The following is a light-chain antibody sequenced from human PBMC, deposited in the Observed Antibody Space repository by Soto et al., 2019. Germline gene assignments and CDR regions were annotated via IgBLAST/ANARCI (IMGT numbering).Light chain of an antibody. CDR3: QQYGSSPWT. J-gene: IGKJ1*01. Sequence: EIVLTQSPGTLSLSPGEGATLSCRASQSVSSSYLAWYQQKPGQAPRLLVYGASSRATGIPDRFSGSGSGTDFILIISRLEPEDSAVYYCQQYGSSPWTFGQGTKVEI. CDR1: QSVSSSY. V-gene: IGKV3-20*01. CDR2: GAS.